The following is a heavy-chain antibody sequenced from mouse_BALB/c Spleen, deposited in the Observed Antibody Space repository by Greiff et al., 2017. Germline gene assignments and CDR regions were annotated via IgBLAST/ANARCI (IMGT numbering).Heavy chain of an antibody. J-gene: IGHJ4*01. D-gene: IGHD2-4*01. V-gene: IGHV5-6*01. Sequence: EVKLVESGGDLVKPGGSLKLSCAASGFTFSSYGMSWVRQTPDKRLEWVATISSGGSYTYYPDSVKGRFTISRDNAKNTLYLQMSSLKSEDTAMYYCARHKPPTMITYYYAMDYWGQGTSVTVSS. CDR2: ISSGGSYT. CDR3: ARHKPPTMITYYYAMDY. CDR1: GFTFSSYG.